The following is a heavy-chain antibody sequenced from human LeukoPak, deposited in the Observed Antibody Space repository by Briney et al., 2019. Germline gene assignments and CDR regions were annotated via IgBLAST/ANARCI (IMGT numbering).Heavy chain of an antibody. V-gene: IGHV4-4*02. CDR1: GGSISSSNW. J-gene: IGHJ6*02. D-gene: IGHD1-14*01. CDR2: IYHSGST. CDR3: ARVSGPSHYYGMDV. Sequence: TSETLSLTCAVSGGSISSSNWWSWVRQPPGKGLEWIGEIYHSGSTNYNPSLKSRVTISVDKSKNQFSLKLSSVTAADTAVYYCARVSGPSHYYGMDVWGQGTTVTVSS.